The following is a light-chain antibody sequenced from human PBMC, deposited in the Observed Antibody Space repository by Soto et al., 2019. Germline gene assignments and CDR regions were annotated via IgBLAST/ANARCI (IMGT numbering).Light chain of an antibody. J-gene: IGKJ1*01. V-gene: IGKV3-20*01. CDR3: QQYGSYPK. CDR1: QSVSSNY. Sequence: EIVLTQSPGNLSLSPGERATLSCRASQSVSSNYLAWYQQKPGQAPRLLIYGASSRATGIPDRFSGSGSGTDFTLTISRLEPEDFAVYYCQQYGSYPKFGKGTKADIX. CDR2: GAS.